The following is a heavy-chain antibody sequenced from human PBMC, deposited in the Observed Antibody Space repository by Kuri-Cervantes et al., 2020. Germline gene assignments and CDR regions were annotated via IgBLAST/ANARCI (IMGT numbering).Heavy chain of an antibody. D-gene: IGHD2-2*01. CDR2: ISSSSTI. V-gene: IGHV3-69-1*01. Sequence: GESLKISCAASGFTFNNAWMNWVRQAPGKGPEWVSSISSSSTIYYADSVKGRFTISRDNAKNSLYLQMNSLRAEDTAVYYCARGIVVVPAAMDGFDPWGQGTLVTVSS. J-gene: IGHJ5*02. CDR3: ARGIVVVPAAMDGFDP. CDR1: GFTFNNAW.